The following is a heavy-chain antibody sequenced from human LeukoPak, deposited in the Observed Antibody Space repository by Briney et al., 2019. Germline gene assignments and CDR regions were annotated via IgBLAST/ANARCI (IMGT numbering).Heavy chain of an antibody. CDR1: GYTFTSYS. D-gene: IGHD1-14*01. Sequence: ASVKVSCKSSGYTFTSYSMHWVRQAPGQRLEWMGWINAGNGNTKYSQDFQGRVTISRDTSANTIYMELSSLRSEDIAVYYCARAVFNRPDYWGQGTLVTVSS. J-gene: IGHJ4*02. CDR2: INAGNGNT. V-gene: IGHV1-3*03. CDR3: ARAVFNRPDY.